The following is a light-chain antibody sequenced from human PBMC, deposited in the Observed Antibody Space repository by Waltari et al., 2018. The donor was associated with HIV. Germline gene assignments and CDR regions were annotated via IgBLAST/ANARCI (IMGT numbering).Light chain of an antibody. J-gene: IGLJ2*01. CDR3: QSYDSSIVV. Sequence: NFMLTQPHTVSESSRQTVTISCTRRSRSITSYYLKWYQQRPGSSPTTVIEEDNQRPSGVPERFSGSIDSSANSASHTISGLKTEDEADYYCQSYDSSIVVFGGGTKLTVL. V-gene: IGLV6-57*01. CDR1: SRSITSYY. CDR2: EDN.